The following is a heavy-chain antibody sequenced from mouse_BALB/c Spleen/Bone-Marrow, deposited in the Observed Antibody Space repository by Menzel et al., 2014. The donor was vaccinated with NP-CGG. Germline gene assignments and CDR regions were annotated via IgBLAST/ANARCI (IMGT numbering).Heavy chain of an antibody. Sequence: VQLVESGAEVVRPGTSVKVSCKASGYAFXNYLIEWVKQRPGQGLEWIGVINPGSGGTNYNEKFKGKATLTADKSSSTAYMQFSSLTSDDSAVYFCARLRRGGFYTMDYWGQGTSVTVSS. CDR3: ARLRRGGFYTMDY. V-gene: IGHV1-54*01. CDR1: GYAFXNYL. D-gene: IGHD2-12*01. CDR2: INPGSGGT. J-gene: IGHJ4*01.